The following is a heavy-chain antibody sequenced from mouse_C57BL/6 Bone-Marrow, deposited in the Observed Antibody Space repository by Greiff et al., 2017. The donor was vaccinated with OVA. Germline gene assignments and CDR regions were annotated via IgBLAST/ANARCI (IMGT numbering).Heavy chain of an antibody. V-gene: IGHV14-3*01. CDR2: IDPANGNT. J-gene: IGHJ4*01. Sequence: VQLQQSVAELVRPGASVKLSCTASGFTIKNTYMHWVKQRPEQGLEWIGRIDPANGNTKYAPKFQGKATITADTTSNTAYLQLSSLTSEDTAIYYCARSDYYYYETYWGQGPSVTVSS. D-gene: IGHD2-4*01. CDR3: ARSDYYYYETY. CDR1: GFTIKNTY.